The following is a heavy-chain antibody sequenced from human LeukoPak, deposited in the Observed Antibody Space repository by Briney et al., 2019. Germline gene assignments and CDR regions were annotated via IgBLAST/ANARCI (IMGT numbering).Heavy chain of an antibody. CDR3: ARGEICSSTSCPLSFDY. CDR1: GGSFSNYY. Sequence: SETLSLTCAVYGGSFSNYYWSWIRQPPGKGLEWIGEINHGGSTNYNPSLKSRVTISVDTSKNQVSLKLSSVTAADTAVYHCARGEICSSTSCPLSFDYWGQGTLVTVSS. J-gene: IGHJ4*02. V-gene: IGHV4-34*01. CDR2: INHGGST. D-gene: IGHD2-2*01.